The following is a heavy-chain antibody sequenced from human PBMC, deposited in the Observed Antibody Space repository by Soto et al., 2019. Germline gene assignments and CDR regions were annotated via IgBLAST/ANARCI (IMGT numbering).Heavy chain of an antibody. Sequence: SGPTLVKPTQTLTLTCTFSGFSLSTSGVGVGWIRQPPGKALEWLALIYWDDDKRYSPSLKSRLTITKDTSKNQVVLTMTNMDPVDTATYYCARELPLTAAGTEDYYYYYYMDVWGKGTTVTVSS. CDR1: GFSLSTSGVG. CDR2: IYWDDDK. V-gene: IGHV2-5*02. D-gene: IGHD6-13*01. CDR3: ARELPLTAAGTEDYYYYYYMDV. J-gene: IGHJ6*03.